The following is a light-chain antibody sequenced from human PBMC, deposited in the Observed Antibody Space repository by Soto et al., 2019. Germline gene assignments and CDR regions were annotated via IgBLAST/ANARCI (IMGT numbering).Light chain of an antibody. CDR3: NSSTSRYTFV. CDR2: EVN. Sequence: QSALTQPASVSGSPGQSITISCTGTSSDIGGYNYVSWYQQHPGKAPKLMIYEVNKRPSEVSNRFSGSKSGNTASLTISGLQPEDEADYYCNSSTSRYTFVLGTGTKVTVL. J-gene: IGLJ1*01. CDR1: SSDIGGYNY. V-gene: IGLV2-14*01.